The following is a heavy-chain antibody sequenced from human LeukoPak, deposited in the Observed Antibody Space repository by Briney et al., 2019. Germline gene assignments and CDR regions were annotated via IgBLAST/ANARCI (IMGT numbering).Heavy chain of an antibody. CDR1: GFTFSSYS. CDR3: ATERRGQWFGY. Sequence: GGSLRLSCAASGFTFSSYSMYWVRQAPGKGLEWVSSISSSSSYIYYADSVKGRFTISRDNAKNSLYLQMNSLRAEDTAVYYCATERRGQWFGYWGQGTLVTVSS. V-gene: IGHV3-21*01. J-gene: IGHJ4*02. D-gene: IGHD3-10*01. CDR2: ISSSSSYI.